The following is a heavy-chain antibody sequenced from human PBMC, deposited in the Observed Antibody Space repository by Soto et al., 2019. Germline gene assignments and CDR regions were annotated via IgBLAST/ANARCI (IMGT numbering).Heavy chain of an antibody. CDR1: GYTFTHYY. Sequence: QVQLVQSGAEVRKPGASVKLSCQASGYTFTHYYIHWVRQAPGQGLEWLGIINPDTGTTSYAQTFPGRVTLTTDTSASTVYLELSGLAAEDTAVYYCASCPIYGGDSYFAYWGQGTLVTVSS. V-gene: IGHV1-46*01. J-gene: IGHJ4*02. D-gene: IGHD2-21*01. CDR2: INPDTGTT. CDR3: ASCPIYGGDSYFAY.